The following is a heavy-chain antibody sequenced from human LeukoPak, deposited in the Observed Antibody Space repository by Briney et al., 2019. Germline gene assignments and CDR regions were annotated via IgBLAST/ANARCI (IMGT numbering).Heavy chain of an antibody. CDR2: IRYDGSNK. CDR1: GFTFSSYG. D-gene: IGHD6-13*01. CDR3: AKAAQIAAAADFDY. Sequence: PGGSLRLSCAASGFTFSSYGMHWVRQAPGKGLEWVAFIRYDGSNKYYADSVKGRFTISRDNSKNTLYLQMNSLRAEDTAVYYCAKAAQIAAAADFDYWGQGTLVTVSS. V-gene: IGHV3-30*02. J-gene: IGHJ4*02.